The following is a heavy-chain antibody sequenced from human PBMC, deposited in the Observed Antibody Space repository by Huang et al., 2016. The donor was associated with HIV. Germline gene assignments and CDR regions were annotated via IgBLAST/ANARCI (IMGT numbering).Heavy chain of an antibody. CDR3: ARQWTILEWLLGLDV. V-gene: IGHV4-34*02. CDR1: GGSFTGNY. Sequence: QMQLQQRGAGLLKPSETLSLTCGVSGGSFTGNYLTWIRQAPGKGLEWIGEVNDSGATNYNPSLNGRVTISLDKSNRELSLNLRSVTAADTAVYYCARQWTILEWLLGLDVWGQGTTVIVFS. J-gene: IGHJ6*02. D-gene: IGHD3-3*01. CDR2: VNDSGAT.